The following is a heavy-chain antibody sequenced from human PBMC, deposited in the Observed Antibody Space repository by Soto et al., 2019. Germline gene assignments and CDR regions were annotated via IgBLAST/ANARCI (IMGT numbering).Heavy chain of an antibody. V-gene: IGHV3-9*01. Sequence: PGGSLRLSCAASGFTFDDYAMHWVRQAPGKGLEWVSGISWNSGSIGYADSVKGRFTISRDNAKNSLYLQMNSLRAEDTALYYCAKAQYSSSSFFDYWGQGTLVTVSS. J-gene: IGHJ4*02. CDR2: ISWNSGSI. CDR3: AKAQYSSSSFFDY. CDR1: GFTFDDYA. D-gene: IGHD6-6*01.